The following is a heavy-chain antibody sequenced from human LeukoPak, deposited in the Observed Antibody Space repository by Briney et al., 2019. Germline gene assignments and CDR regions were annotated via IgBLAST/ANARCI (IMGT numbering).Heavy chain of an antibody. CDR1: GGSISSGVYY. CDR3: ARSNWDYAGPFAY. Sequence: PSETLSLTCTVSGGSISSGVYYWSWIRQHPGKGLEWIGYISYSGSIYYIPSLKSRVTISVDPSENQFSLKLTSVTAADTAVYYCARSNWDYAGPFAYWGQGTLVTVSS. D-gene: IGHD1-7*01. V-gene: IGHV4-31*03. CDR2: ISYSGSI. J-gene: IGHJ4*02.